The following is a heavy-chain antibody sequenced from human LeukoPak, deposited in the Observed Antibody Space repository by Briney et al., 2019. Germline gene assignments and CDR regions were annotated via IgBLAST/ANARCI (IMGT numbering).Heavy chain of an antibody. CDR1: GYTFTGYY. D-gene: IGHD2-21*01. CDR3: ARGVRRVCGGDCYSLGY. J-gene: IGHJ4*02. CDR2: INPNSGGT. Sequence: ASVKVSCKASGYTFTGYYMHWVRQAPGQGLEWMGWINPNSGGTNYAQKFQGRVTMTRDASISTAYMELSRLRSDDTAVYYCARGVRRVCGGDCYSLGYWGQGTLVTVSS. V-gene: IGHV1-2*02.